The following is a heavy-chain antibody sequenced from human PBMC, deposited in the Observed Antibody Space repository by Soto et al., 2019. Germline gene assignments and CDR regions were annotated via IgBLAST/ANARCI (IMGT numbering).Heavy chain of an antibody. Sequence: SETLSLTCAVSGGSISSGGYSWSWIRQPAGKGLEWIGFIYHSGSTNYNPSLKSRVTMSVDRSKSQFSLKLRSVTAADTAVYYCARATVTYYYFDYWGQGTLVTVSS. J-gene: IGHJ4*02. CDR1: GGSISSGGYS. CDR3: ARATVTYYYFDY. V-gene: IGHV4-30-2*01. CDR2: IYHSGST. D-gene: IGHD4-17*01.